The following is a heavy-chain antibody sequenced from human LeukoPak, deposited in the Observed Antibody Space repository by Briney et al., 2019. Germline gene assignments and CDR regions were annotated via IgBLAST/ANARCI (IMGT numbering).Heavy chain of an antibody. D-gene: IGHD6-13*01. V-gene: IGHV6-1*01. CDR2: TYYRSKWYN. Sequence: SQTLSLTCAISGDSVSSNSAVWNWIRQSPSRGLGWLGRTYYRSKWYNDYAISVKSRITINPDTSKNQFSLQLNSVTPEDTAMYYCTRGGAAAGFDYWGQGTLVTVSS. J-gene: IGHJ4*02. CDR1: GDSVSSNSAV. CDR3: TRGGAAAGFDY.